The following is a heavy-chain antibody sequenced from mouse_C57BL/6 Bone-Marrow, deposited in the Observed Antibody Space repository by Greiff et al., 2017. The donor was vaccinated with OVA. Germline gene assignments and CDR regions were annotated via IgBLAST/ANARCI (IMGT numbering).Heavy chain of an antibody. CDR2: INPGSGGT. J-gene: IGHJ3*01. Sequence: VKLQQSGAELVRPGTSVKVSCKASGYAFTNYLIEWVKQRPGQGLEWIGVINPGSGGTNYNEKFKGKATLTADKSSSTAYMQLSSLTSEDSAVYFCARDSSGPSWFAYWGQGTLVTVSA. CDR1: GYAFTNYL. D-gene: IGHD3-2*02. V-gene: IGHV1-54*01. CDR3: ARDSSGPSWFAY.